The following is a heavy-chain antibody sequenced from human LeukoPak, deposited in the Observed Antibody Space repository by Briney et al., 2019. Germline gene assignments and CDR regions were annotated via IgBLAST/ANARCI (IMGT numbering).Heavy chain of an antibody. CDR1: GGSFSGYY. V-gene: IGHV4-34*01. J-gene: IGHJ5*02. Sequence: SETLSLTCAVYGGSFSGYYWSWIRQPPGKGLEWIGEINHSGSTNYNPSLKSRVTISVDTSRNQFSLKLSSVTAADTAVYYCARGTIAAAAGYNWFDPWGQGTLVTVSS. D-gene: IGHD6-13*01. CDR3: ARGTIAAAAGYNWFDP. CDR2: INHSGST.